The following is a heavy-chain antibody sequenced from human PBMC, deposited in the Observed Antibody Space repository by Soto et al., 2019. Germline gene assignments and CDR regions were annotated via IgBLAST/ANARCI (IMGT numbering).Heavy chain of an antibody. D-gene: IGHD4-4*01. CDR1: GFTFYDYA. V-gene: IGHV3-9*01. J-gene: IGHJ4*02. CDR3: AKDIYTYLTTSFDY. CDR2: ISWNSGSI. Sequence: GGSLRLSCAASGFTFYDYAMHWFRQAPGKGLEWVSGISWNSGSIGYADSVKGRFTISRDNAKNSLYLQVNSLRAEDTALYYCAKDIYTYLTTSFDYWGQG.